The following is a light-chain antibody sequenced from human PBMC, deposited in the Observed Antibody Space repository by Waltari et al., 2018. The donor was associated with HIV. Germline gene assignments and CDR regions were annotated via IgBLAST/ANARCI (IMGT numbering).Light chain of an antibody. J-gene: IGLJ3*02. Sequence: QSVLTPPPSVSAAPGQKVTISCPGSSPTIGNNYLSLYQHLPGTAPKLLIYDNNKRPSGIPDRFSGSKSGTSATLGITGLQTGDEADYYCETWDSSLSAWVFGGGTKLTVL. CDR2: DNN. CDR3: ETWDSSLSAWV. CDR1: SPTIGNNY. V-gene: IGLV1-51*01.